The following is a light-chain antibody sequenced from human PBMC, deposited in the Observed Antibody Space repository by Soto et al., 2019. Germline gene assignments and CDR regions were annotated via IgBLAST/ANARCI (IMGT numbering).Light chain of an antibody. CDR3: SSYTTSSTLV. J-gene: IGLJ1*01. Sequence: QSALTQPASVSASPGQSVTISCAGTSSDVGGYNYVSWYQQRPGRAPKLMIYEVTYRPSGVSNRFPGSKSGNTASLTISGLQAEDEADYYCSSYTTSSTLVFGTGTKLTVL. CDR1: SSDVGGYNY. CDR2: EVT. V-gene: IGLV2-14*01.